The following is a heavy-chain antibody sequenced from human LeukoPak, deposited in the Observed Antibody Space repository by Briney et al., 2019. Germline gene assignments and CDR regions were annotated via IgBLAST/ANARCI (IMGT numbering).Heavy chain of an antibody. D-gene: IGHD3-16*01. CDR3: ARVGGGALRKDWFDP. CDR2: IYHSGST. J-gene: IGHJ5*02. V-gene: IGHV4-4*02. Sequence: SETLSLTCAVSGGSISSSNWWSWVRQPPGKGLEWIGEIYHSGSTNYNPSLKSRVTISVDKSKNQFSLKLSSVTAADTAVYYCARVGGGALRKDWFDPWGQGTLVTVSS. CDR1: GGSISSSNW.